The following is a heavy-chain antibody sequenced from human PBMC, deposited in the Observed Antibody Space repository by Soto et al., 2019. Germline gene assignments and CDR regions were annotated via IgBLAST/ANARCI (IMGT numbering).Heavy chain of an antibody. J-gene: IGHJ4*02. V-gene: IGHV2-5*02. D-gene: IGHD3-16*01. Sequence: QITLKESGPALVKPTQTLTLTCTFSGFSLSTSGVGVGWIRQPPGEALEWLALIYWDDYKHFSPSLESRLTISKDTSKNPVVLTMTNMDPVDTATYSCVHTGAGDRILDYWGQGTLVTVSS. CDR2: IYWDDYK. CDR1: GFSLSTSGVG. CDR3: VHTGAGDRILDY.